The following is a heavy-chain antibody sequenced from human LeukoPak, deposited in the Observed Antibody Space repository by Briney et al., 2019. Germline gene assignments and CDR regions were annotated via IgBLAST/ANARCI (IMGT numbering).Heavy chain of an antibody. CDR1: GGSISSYY. CDR3: ARYPAGSGELSCWFDP. Sequence: PSETLSLTCTVSGGSISSYYWSWIRQPPGKGLEWIGYIYYSGRTNYNPSLKSRVTISVDTSKNQFSLKLRSVTAADTAVYYCARYPAGSGELSCWFDPWGQGTLVTVSS. D-gene: IGHD3-16*02. CDR2: IYYSGRT. J-gene: IGHJ5*02. V-gene: IGHV4-59*01.